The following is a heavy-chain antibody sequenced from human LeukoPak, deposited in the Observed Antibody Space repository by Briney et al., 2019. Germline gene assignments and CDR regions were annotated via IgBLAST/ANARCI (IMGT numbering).Heavy chain of an antibody. J-gene: IGHJ4*02. CDR3: ARDEVGAAH. CDR2: ISYDGSNK. Sequence: PGRSLRLSCAASGFTFSSYAMHWVRQAPGKGLEWVAVISYDGSNKYYADSVKGRFTISRDNSKNTLYLQMNSLRAEDTAVYYCARDEVGAAHWGQGTLVTVSS. D-gene: IGHD1-26*01. CDR1: GFTFSSYA. V-gene: IGHV3-30-3*01.